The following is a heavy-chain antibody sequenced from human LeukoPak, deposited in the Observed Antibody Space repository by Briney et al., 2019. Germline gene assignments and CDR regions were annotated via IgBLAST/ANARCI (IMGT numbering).Heavy chain of an antibody. Sequence: QPGRSLRLSCAASGFTFDDYAMHWVRQAPGKGLEWVSGISWNSGSIGYADSVKGRFTISRDNSKNTLYLQMNSLRAEDTAVYYCAREEHTSDAFDIWGQGTMVTVSS. CDR3: AREEHTSDAFDI. D-gene: IGHD1-1*01. J-gene: IGHJ3*02. V-gene: IGHV3-9*01. CDR1: GFTFDDYA. CDR2: ISWNSGSI.